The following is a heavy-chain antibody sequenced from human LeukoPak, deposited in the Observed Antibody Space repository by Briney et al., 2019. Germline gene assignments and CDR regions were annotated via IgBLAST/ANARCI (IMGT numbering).Heavy chain of an antibody. D-gene: IGHD2-2*01. CDR2: ISYDGSNK. CDR3: AKSGGTYCSSTSCYDYRGFDY. J-gene: IGHJ4*02. CDR1: GFTFSSYG. V-gene: IGHV3-30*18. Sequence: GGSLRLSCAASGFTFSSYGMHWVRQAPGKGLEWVAVISYDGSNKYSADSVNDRFTISRDNSKNTLYLQMNSLRAEDTAVYYCAKSGGTYCSSTSCYDYRGFDYWGQGTLVTVSS.